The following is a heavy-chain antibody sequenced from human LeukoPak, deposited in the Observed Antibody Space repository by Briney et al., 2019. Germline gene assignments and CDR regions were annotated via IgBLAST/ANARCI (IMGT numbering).Heavy chain of an antibody. CDR1: GFTFSSYG. Sequence: PGGSLRLSCAASGFTFSSYGMHWVRQAPGKGLEWVANINQEGSEKYFVDSVKGRFTISRDNAKNSLHLQMNTLTAEDTAVSYWGRERNGKFFDYWGQGTLVTVSS. CDR2: INQEGSEK. CDR3: GRERNGKFFDY. J-gene: IGHJ4*02. V-gene: IGHV3-7*01. D-gene: IGHD1-26*01.